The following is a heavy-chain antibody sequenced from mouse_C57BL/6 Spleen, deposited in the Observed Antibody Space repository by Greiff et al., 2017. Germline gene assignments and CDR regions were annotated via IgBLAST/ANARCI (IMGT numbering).Heavy chain of an antibody. CDR3: TRAGTRGEDYFDY. V-gene: IGHV1-5*01. CDR1: GYTFTSYW. CDR2: IYPGNSDT. J-gene: IGHJ2*01. D-gene: IGHD4-1*01. Sequence: VQLQQSGTVLARPGASVKMSCKTSGYTFTSYWMHWVKQRPGQGLEWIGAIYPGNSDTSYNQKFKGKAKLTAVTSASTAYMVLSRLTNEESAVYYCTRAGTRGEDYFDYWGQGTTLTVSS.